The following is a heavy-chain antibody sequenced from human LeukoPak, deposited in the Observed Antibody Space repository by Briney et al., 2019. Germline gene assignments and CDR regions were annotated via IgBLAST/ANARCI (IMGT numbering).Heavy chain of an antibody. CDR2: IYYSGDT. V-gene: IGHV4-39*01. J-gene: IGHJ4*02. D-gene: IGHD5-18*01. Sequence: SETLSLTCTVSGASISSSTYYWGWIRQPPGKGLEWIGSIYYSGDTYYTPSLKSRLTISVDTSRNQFSLNLSSVTAADTVVYYCARLRGYTYGPPGYWGQGTLVTVSS. CDR1: GASISSSTYY. CDR3: ARLRGYTYGPPGY.